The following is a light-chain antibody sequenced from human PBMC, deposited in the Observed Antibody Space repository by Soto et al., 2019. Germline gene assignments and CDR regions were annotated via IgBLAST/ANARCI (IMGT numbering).Light chain of an antibody. CDR1: SSNIGSNT. J-gene: IGLJ2*01. V-gene: IGLV1-44*01. CDR3: TSYAGRNNLI. Sequence: QSVLTQPPSASGTPGQRVTISCSGSSSNIGSNTVNWYQQLPGTAPKLLIYSNNQRPSGVPDRFSGSKSGTSASLAISGLQSEDEAEYYCTSYAGRNNLIFGGGTKLTVL. CDR2: SNN.